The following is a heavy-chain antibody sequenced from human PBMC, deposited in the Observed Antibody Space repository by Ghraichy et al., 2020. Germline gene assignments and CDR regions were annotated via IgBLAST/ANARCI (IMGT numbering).Heavy chain of an antibody. J-gene: IGHJ3*02. CDR2: IDWDDDK. V-gene: IGHV2-70*11. CDR3: AREVKYYDSSGYPDDAFDI. D-gene: IGHD3-22*01. CDR1: GFSLSTSGMC. Sequence: SGPTLVKPTQTLTLTCTFSGFSLSTSGMCVSWIRQPPGKALEWLARIDWDDDKYYSTSLKTRLTISKDTSKNQVVLTMTNMDPVDTATYYCAREVKYYDSSGYPDDAFDIWGQGTMVTVSS.